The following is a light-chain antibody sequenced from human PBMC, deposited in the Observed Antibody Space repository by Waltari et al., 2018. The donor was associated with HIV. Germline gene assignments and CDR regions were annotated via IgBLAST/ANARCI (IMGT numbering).Light chain of an antibody. CDR2: LDN. V-gene: IGLV3-1*01. J-gene: IGLJ3*02. Sequence: SYELTQPPSVSVSPGQTASITCSGAKLGDKFVSWYQQKPGQSPVVVIYLDNKRPSGFAERFSGSNSGNMATLTISGTQATDEADYYCQAWDRSTALFGGGTKLTVL. CDR1: KLGDKF. CDR3: QAWDRSTAL.